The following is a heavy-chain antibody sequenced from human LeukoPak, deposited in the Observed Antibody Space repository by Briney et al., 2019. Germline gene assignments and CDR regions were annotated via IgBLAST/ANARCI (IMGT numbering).Heavy chain of an antibody. CDR3: AREYYGSGSYYDGYYFDF. J-gene: IGHJ4*02. Sequence: SVKVSCKVPGDTFNSYAVAWVRQAPGQGLEWMGLIIPAFGTTHCAQRFQGRVTITSDKSTTTAYMELGSLRSEDTAVYYCAREYYGSGSYYDGYYFDFWGQGTLVTVSS. CDR1: GDTFNSYA. V-gene: IGHV1-69*06. D-gene: IGHD3-10*01. CDR2: IIPAFGTT.